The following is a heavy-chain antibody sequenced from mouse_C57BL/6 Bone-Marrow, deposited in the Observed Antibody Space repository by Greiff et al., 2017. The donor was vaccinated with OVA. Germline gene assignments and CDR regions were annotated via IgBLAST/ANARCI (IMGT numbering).Heavy chain of an antibody. CDR1: GYTFTDYT. Sequence: QVQLQQSGAELVKPGASVKLSCKASGYTFTDYTIHWVKQRPGQGLEWIGWIYPGSGSIKYNEKFKDKATLTADKSSSTVYMELSRLTSEDAAVDFYARHGGYDCALAYWGQGTLVTVSA. J-gene: IGHJ3*01. CDR3: ARHGGYDCALAY. CDR2: IYPGSGSI. D-gene: IGHD2-13*01. V-gene: IGHV1-62-2*01.